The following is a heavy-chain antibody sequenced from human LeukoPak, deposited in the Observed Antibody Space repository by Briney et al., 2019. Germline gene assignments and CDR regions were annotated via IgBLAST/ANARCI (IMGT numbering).Heavy chain of an antibody. V-gene: IGHV3-23*01. J-gene: IGHJ4*02. CDR1: GFTFSSYA. CDR3: AKGDYGGNLAYFDY. CDR2: ISGSGGST. D-gene: IGHD4-23*01. Sequence: PGGSLRLSCAASGFTFSSYAMSWVRQAPGKGLEWVSVISGSGGSTYYADSVKGRFTISRDNSKNTLYLQMNRLRAEDTVVYYCAKGDYGGNLAYFDYWGQGTLVTVSS.